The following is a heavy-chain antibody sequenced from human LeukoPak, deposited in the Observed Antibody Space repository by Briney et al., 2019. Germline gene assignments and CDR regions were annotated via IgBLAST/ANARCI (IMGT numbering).Heavy chain of an antibody. CDR1: GYSVTELS. CDR2: FNLEDDAP. Sequence: ASVKVSCKVSGYSVTELSMHWVRQAPGLGLEWVGGFNLEDDAPVYAQQFQGRVTMTEDTSTDTAYMELSSLRSEDTALYYCATLDSYYDNSGRPLLPDWGQGTLVTVSS. CDR3: ATLDSYYDNSGRPLLPD. V-gene: IGHV1-24*01. J-gene: IGHJ4*02. D-gene: IGHD3-22*01.